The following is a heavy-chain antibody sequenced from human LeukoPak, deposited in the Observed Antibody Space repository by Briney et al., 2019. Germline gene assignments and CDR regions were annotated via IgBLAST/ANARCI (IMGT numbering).Heavy chain of an antibody. D-gene: IGHD3-10*01. CDR3: ARDLESYYGSGSNWFDH. CDR2: IYSGGST. V-gene: IGHV3-66*01. J-gene: IGHJ5*02. Sequence: PGRSLRLSCAASAFTVSSNYISWVRQAPGKGLEWVSFIYSGGSTYYADSVKGRFTISRDNSKNTLYLQMNSLRAEDTAVYYCARDLESYYGSGSNWFDHWGQGTLVTVSS. CDR1: AFTVSSNY.